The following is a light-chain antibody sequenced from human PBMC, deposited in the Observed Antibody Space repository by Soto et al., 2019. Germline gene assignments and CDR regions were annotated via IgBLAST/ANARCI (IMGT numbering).Light chain of an antibody. CDR3: QAWDSSTVV. CDR1: KLGDKY. V-gene: IGLV3-1*01. CDR2: QDS. Sequence: SYELTQPPSVSVSPGQTASITCSGDKLGDKYACWYQQKPGQSPVLVIYQDSTRPSGIPERFSGSNSGNTATLTISGTQAMDAADYYCQAWDSSTVVFGGGTKLTVL. J-gene: IGLJ2*01.